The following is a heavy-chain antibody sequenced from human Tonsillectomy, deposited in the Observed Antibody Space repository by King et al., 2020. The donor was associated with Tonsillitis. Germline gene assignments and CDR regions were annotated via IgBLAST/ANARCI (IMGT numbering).Heavy chain of an antibody. CDR2: ISSSSSYK. CDR1: GFTFRSYS. D-gene: IGHD4-17*01. CDR3: AREGGDYGDYFDY. V-gene: IGHV3-21*01. J-gene: IGHJ4*02. Sequence: VQLVESGGGLVKPGGSPRLSCAASGFTFRSYSMNWVRQAPGKGLEWVSSISSSSSYKNYADSVKGRVTISRDNAKNSLYLQMNSLRAEDTAVYYCAREGGDYGDYFDYWGQGTLVTVSS.